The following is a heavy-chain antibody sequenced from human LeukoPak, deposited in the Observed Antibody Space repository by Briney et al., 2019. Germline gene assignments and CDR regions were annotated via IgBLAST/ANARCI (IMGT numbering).Heavy chain of an antibody. D-gene: IGHD2-2*01. Sequence: SSETLSLTCAVYGGSFSGYYWSWIRQPPGKGLEWIGEINHSGSTNYNPSLKSRVTISVDTSKNQFSLKLSSVTAADTAVYYCARGPYCSSTSCYRGYYYYGMDVWGQGTTVTVSS. CDR1: GGSFSGYY. CDR3: ARGPYCSSTSCYRGYYYYGMDV. CDR2: INHSGST. J-gene: IGHJ6*02. V-gene: IGHV4-34*01.